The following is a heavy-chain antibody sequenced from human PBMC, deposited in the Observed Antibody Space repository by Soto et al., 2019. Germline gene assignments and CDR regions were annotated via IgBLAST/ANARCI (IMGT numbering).Heavy chain of an antibody. CDR1: GGTSSTFG. CDR2: IIPFFGTA. J-gene: IGHJ4*02. V-gene: IGHV1-69*13. D-gene: IGHD3-16*01. CDR3: ARTPPMDSGDKYYFDF. Sequence: ASVKVSCKASGGTSSTFGISWVRQAPGQGLEWMGGIIPFFGTANYAQKFQDRVTITADESTSTVYMDLRSLRSEDTAIYYCARTPPMDSGDKYYFDFWGQGALVTVSS.